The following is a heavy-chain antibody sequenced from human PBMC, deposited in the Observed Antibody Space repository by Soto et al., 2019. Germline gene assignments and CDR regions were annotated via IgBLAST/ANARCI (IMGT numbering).Heavy chain of an antibody. V-gene: IGHV4-34*01. CDR1: GGSFSGYY. Sequence: QVQLQQRGAGLLKPSETLSLTCAVYGGSFSGYYWSWIRQPPGKGLEWIGEINHSGSTNYNPSLKSRVTISEDTSKNQFSLKLSSVTAADTAVYYCARGVVRGWYYFDYWGQGTLVTVSS. CDR3: ARGVVRGWYYFDY. CDR2: INHSGST. J-gene: IGHJ4*02. D-gene: IGHD6-19*01.